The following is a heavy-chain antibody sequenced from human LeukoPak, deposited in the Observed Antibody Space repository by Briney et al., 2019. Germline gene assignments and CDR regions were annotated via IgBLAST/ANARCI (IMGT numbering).Heavy chain of an antibody. CDR3: AREGFYDSGGYFDY. V-gene: IGHV3-23*01. CDR2: ISGSGGST. Sequence: GGSLRLSCAASGFTFSSYAMSWVRQAPGKGLEWVSAISGSGGSTYYADSVKGWFTISRDNSKNTLYLQMNSLRAEDTAVYYCAREGFYDSGGYFDYWGQGTLVTVSS. CDR1: GFTFSSYA. D-gene: IGHD3-22*01. J-gene: IGHJ4*02.